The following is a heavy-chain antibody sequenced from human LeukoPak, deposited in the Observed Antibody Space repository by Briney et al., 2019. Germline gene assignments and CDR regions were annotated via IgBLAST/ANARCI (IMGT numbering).Heavy chain of an antibody. D-gene: IGHD5-18*01. Sequence: SETLSLTCAVYGGSFSGYYWSWIRQPPGKGLEWIGEINHSGSTNYNPSLKSRVTISVDTSKNQFSLKLSSVTAADTAVYYCARGRRGYNAFDIWGQGTMVTVS. CDR2: INHSGST. CDR1: GGSFSGYY. CDR3: ARGRRGYNAFDI. V-gene: IGHV4-34*01. J-gene: IGHJ3*02.